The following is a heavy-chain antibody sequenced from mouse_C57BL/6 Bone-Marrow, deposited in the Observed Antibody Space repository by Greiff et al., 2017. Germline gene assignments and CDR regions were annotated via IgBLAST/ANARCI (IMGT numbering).Heavy chain of an antibody. J-gene: IGHJ2*01. Sequence: VQLQQPGAELVRPGSSVKLSCKASGYTFTSYWMHWVKQRPIQGLEWIGNIDPSDSETHYNQKFKDKATLTVDKSSNTAYMQLSSLTSEDSAVYYCARFYDGPYGGFDYWGQGTTLTVSS. CDR1: GYTFTSYW. CDR2: IDPSDSET. D-gene: IGHD2-3*01. V-gene: IGHV1-52*01. CDR3: ARFYDGPYGGFDY.